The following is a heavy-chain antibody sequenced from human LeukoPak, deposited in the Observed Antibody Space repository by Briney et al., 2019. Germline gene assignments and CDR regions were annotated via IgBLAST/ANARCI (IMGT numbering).Heavy chain of an antibody. D-gene: IGHD2-2*02. CDR1: GGSFSGYY. CDR2: INHSGST. Sequence: SETLSLTCAVYGGSFSGYYWSWIRQPPGKGLEWIGEINHSGSTNYNPSLKSRVTISVDTSKNQFSLKLSSVTAADTAVYYCARVYCSSTSCYIRDAFDIWGQGTMVTVSS. V-gene: IGHV4-34*01. J-gene: IGHJ3*02. CDR3: ARVYCSSTSCYIRDAFDI.